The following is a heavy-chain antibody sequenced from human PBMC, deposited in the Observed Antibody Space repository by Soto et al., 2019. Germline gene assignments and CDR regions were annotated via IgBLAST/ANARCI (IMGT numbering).Heavy chain of an antibody. CDR1: GFIFGNHA. CDR3: ARRQCSGDACYALYYYGMDV. Sequence: GGSLRLSCAASGFIFGNHAMSWVRQAPGKGLDWVSGVSAGGGSKYYAAFVQGRFTISRDDSKNTLYLQMDSLRVEDTALYFCARRQCSGDACYALYYYGMDVWGQGTTVTVS. J-gene: IGHJ6*02. V-gene: IGHV3-23*01. CDR2: VSAGGGSK. D-gene: IGHD2-15*01.